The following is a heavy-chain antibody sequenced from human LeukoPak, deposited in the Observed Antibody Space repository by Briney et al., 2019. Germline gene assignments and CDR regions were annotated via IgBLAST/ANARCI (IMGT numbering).Heavy chain of an antibody. Sequence: GGSLKTPCKGPGYSSTSYLIAWVRPIPGKGLEWRGIFYPGDSDTRYSPSFQGQVTISADKSISTAYLQWSSRKVSDAPMYYCARKSWGNWFDLGSQGTLVTVHS. D-gene: IGHD3-16*01. CDR1: GYSSTSYL. V-gene: IGHV5-51*01. CDR2: FYPGDSDT. CDR3: ARKSWGNWFDL. J-gene: IGHJ5*02.